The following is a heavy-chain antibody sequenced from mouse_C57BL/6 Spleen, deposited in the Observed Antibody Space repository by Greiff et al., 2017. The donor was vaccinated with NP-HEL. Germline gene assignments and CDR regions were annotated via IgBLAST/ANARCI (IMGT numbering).Heavy chain of an antibody. CDR2: IYPGDGDT. CDR1: GYAFSSYW. D-gene: IGHD1-1*01. Sequence: QVQLQQSGAELVKPGASVKISCKASGYAFSSYWMNWVKQRPGKGLEWIGQIYPGDGDTNYNGKFKGKATLTADKSSSTAYMQLSSRTSEESAVLYCARSDYYGSSFFDYWGQGTTLTVSS. V-gene: IGHV1-80*01. CDR3: ARSDYYGSSFFDY. J-gene: IGHJ2*01.